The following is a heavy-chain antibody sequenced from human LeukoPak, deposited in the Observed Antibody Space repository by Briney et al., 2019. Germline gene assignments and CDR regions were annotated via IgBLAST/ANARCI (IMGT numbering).Heavy chain of an antibody. Sequence: SETLSLTCTVSGYSISSGYYWGWIRQPPGKGLEWIGSIYHSGSTYYNPSLKSRVTISVDTSKNQFSLKLSSVTAADTAVYYCASRIHYSSGWFDYWGQGTLVTVSS. CDR2: IYHSGST. D-gene: IGHD6-19*01. CDR1: GYSISSGYY. J-gene: IGHJ4*02. V-gene: IGHV4-38-2*02. CDR3: ASRIHYSSGWFDY.